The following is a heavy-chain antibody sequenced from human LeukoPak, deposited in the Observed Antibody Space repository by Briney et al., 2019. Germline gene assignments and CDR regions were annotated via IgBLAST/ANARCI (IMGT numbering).Heavy chain of an antibody. V-gene: IGHV3-21*01. CDR3: ARAWEYCGGDCYSYDY. D-gene: IGHD2-21*02. CDR2: ISSTSSYI. Sequence: GGSLRLSCAASGFTFSSYSMHWVRQAPGKGLEWVSSISSTSSYIYYADSVKGRFTISRGNAKNSLYLQMNSLRAEDTAVYYCARAWEYCGGDCYSYDYWGQGTLVTVSS. CDR1: GFTFSSYS. J-gene: IGHJ4*02.